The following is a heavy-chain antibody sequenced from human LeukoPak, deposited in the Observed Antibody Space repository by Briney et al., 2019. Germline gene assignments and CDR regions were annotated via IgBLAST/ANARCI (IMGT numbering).Heavy chain of an antibody. CDR3: ARGCEEMNRNTRAEFDY. D-gene: IGHD1/OR15-1a*01. Sequence: ASETLSLTCAAYGGSFSGYYWSWIRQPPGKGLEWIGEINHSGSTNYNPSLKSRVTISVDTSKNQFSLKLSSVTAADTAVYYCARGCEEMNRNTRAEFDYWGQGTLVTVSS. CDR1: GGSFSGYY. J-gene: IGHJ4*02. V-gene: IGHV4-34*01. CDR2: INHSGST.